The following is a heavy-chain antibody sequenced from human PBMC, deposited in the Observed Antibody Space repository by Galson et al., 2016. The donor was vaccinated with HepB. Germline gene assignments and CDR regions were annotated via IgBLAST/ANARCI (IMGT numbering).Heavy chain of an antibody. D-gene: IGHD6-13*01. CDR1: GFTFSNYW. V-gene: IGHV3-7*02. J-gene: IGHJ4*02. Sequence: SLRLSCAASGFTFSNYWMVWVRQAPGKGPEWVANINQDGSHMSYVDSVRGRFTISRDNTKNSLYLQMNSLRVEDTAVYYCATNSRYSVDYRGQGTLVTVSS. CDR2: INQDGSHM. CDR3: ATNSRYSVDY.